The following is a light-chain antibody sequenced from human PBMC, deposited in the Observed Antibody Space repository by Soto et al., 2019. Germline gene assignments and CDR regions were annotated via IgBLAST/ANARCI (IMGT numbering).Light chain of an antibody. Sequence: SYELTQPPSVSVSPGQTARITCSGDALTKLYAYWYHQKPGQAPVLVIYKDSERPSGIPEQFSGSSSGTTVTLSISGVQAEDEADYYCQSADSSGTYVVFGGGTKLTVL. CDR2: KDS. J-gene: IGLJ2*01. CDR1: ALTKLY. CDR3: QSADSSGTYVV. V-gene: IGLV3-25*03.